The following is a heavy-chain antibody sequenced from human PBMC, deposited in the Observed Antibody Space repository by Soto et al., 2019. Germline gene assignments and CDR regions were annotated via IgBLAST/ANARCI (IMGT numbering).Heavy chain of an antibody. J-gene: IGHJ6*02. CDR3: ARLRYSYGRYYAMDV. CDR1: GGSFSSYF. Sequence: SETLSLNCAVYGGSFSSYFGSWIRQPPGKGLEWIGNMYYSGGTNNDSSLKSRVTISVDTSNNQSSLKLTSVTAADTGEYYCARLRYSYGRYYAMDVWGQGTTVTVSS. CDR2: MYYSGGT. V-gene: IGHV4-59*08. D-gene: IGHD5-18*01.